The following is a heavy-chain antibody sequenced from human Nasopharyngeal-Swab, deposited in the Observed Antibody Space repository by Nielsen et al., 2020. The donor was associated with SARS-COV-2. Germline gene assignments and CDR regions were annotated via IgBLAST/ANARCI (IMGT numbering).Heavy chain of an antibody. CDR3: ARHDYYDSSGYWLPLDY. J-gene: IGHJ4*02. Sequence: GGSLRLSCAASGFTFSSYSMNWVRQAPGKGLEWVSYISSSSRTIYSADSVKGRFTISRDNAKNSLYLQMNSLRDEDTAVYYCARHDYYDSSGYWLPLDYWGQGTLVTVSS. CDR2: ISSSSRTI. V-gene: IGHV3-48*02. CDR1: GFTFSSYS. D-gene: IGHD3-22*01.